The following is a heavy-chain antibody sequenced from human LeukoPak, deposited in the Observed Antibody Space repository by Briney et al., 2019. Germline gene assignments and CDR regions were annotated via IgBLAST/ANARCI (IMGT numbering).Heavy chain of an antibody. CDR2: IIPIFGTA. CDR1: GGTFSSYA. D-gene: IGHD3-9*01. CDR3: ARDQDDILTGSMCSSGYYYYGMDV. Sequence: SVKVSCKASGGTFSSYAISWVRQAPGQGLEWMGGIIPIFGTANYAQKFQGRVTITADKSTSTAYMELSSLRSEDTAVYYCARDQDDILTGSMCSSGYYYYGMDVWGKGTTVAVSS. J-gene: IGHJ6*04. V-gene: IGHV1-69*06.